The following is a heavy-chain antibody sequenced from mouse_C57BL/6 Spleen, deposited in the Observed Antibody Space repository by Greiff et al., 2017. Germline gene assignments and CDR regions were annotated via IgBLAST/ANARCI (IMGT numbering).Heavy chain of an antibody. CDR2: IDPEDGET. CDR1: GFNIKDYY. CDR3: ARPYGNYRYCFDY. J-gene: IGHJ2*01. D-gene: IGHD2-1*01. Sequence: EVQLQQSGAELVKPGASVKLSCTASGFNIKDYYMPWVKQRTEQGLEWIGRIDPEDGETTYAPKFQGKATITADTSSNTAYLQLRSLTSEDTAVYYCARPYGNYRYCFDYWGQGTTLTVSS. V-gene: IGHV14-2*01.